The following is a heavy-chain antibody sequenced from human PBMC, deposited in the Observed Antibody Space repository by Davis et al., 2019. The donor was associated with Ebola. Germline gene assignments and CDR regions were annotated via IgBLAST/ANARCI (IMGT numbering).Heavy chain of an antibody. J-gene: IGHJ4*02. V-gene: IGHV3-33*05. CDR2: ISYDGSNK. CDR3: AKLNTVTTWPVVGY. Sequence: GGSLRLSCAASGFTFSSYGMHWVRQAPGKRLEWVAVISYDGSNKYYADSVKGRFTISRDNSKNTLYLQMNSLRAEDTAVYYCAKLNTVTTWPVVGYWGQGTLVTVSS. CDR1: GFTFSSYG. D-gene: IGHD4-11*01.